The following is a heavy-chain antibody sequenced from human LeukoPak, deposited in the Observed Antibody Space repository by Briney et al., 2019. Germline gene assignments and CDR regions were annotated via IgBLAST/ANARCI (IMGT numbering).Heavy chain of an antibody. V-gene: IGHV3-9*01. J-gene: IGHJ4*02. CDR1: GFTFDDYA. D-gene: IGHD4-17*01. CDR2: ISCNSGSI. CDR3: AKDKDSYGDPMFDY. Sequence: GRSLRLSCAASGFTFDDYAMHWVRQAPGKGLEWVSGISCNSGSIGYADSVKGRFTISRDNAKNSLYLQRNSLRAEDTALYYCAKDKDSYGDPMFDYWGQGTLVTVSS.